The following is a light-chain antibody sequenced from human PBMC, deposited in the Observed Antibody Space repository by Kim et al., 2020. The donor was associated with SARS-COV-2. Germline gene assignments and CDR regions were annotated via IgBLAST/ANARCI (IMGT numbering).Light chain of an antibody. V-gene: IGKV1-39*01. Sequence: SAYVGDRVTFACRASPSIINYLAWYQQKPGKAPKALIYIASNLQSGLPSRFSGSGSGTDFTLTITNLQPEDFAIYHCHQAYTTPYTFGQGTKLEI. CDR1: PSIINY. CDR2: IAS. CDR3: HQAYTTPYT. J-gene: IGKJ2*01.